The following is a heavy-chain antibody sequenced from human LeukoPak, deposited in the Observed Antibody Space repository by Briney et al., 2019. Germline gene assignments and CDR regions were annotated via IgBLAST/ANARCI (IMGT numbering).Heavy chain of an antibody. CDR3: AKGNSGWYDY. V-gene: IGHV3-23*01. J-gene: IGHJ4*02. D-gene: IGHD6-19*01. Sequence: PGGSLRLSCVASGFTFSSYAMTWVRQAPGKGLEWVSGISGSGTNTYYADSVKGRFTISRDNSKNTLYMQMNSLRAEDTAVYYCAKGNSGWYDYWGQGTLVTVSS. CDR1: GFTFSSYA. CDR2: ISGSGTNT.